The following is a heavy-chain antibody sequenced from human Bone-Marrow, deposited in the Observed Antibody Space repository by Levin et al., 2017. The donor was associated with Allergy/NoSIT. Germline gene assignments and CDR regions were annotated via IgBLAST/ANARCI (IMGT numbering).Heavy chain of an antibody. CDR3: AKSLLGFAALDV. CDR2: IRNGNGDT. D-gene: IGHD1-26*01. CDR1: GYTFTNYA. V-gene: IGHV1-3*04. Sequence: ASVKVSCRTSGYTFTNYAMHWVRQAPGQSLEWVGWIRNGNGDTKYSERFQDRVTITRDPSARTGHLELRNLGPEDTAIYYCAKSLLGFAALDVWGQGTTVTVSS. J-gene: IGHJ6*02.